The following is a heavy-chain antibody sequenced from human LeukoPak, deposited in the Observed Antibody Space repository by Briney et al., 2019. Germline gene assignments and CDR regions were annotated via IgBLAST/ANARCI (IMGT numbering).Heavy chain of an antibody. CDR2: INHSGST. J-gene: IGHJ3*02. D-gene: IGHD4-17*01. CDR3: ARDQGYGDYRIDAFDI. CDR1: GGSFSGYY. Sequence: SETLSLTCAVYGGSFSGYYWSWIRQPPGKGLEWIGEINHSGSTNYNPSLKSRVTISVDTSKNQFSLKLSSVTAADTAVYYCARDQGYGDYRIDAFDIWGQGTMVTVSS. V-gene: IGHV4-34*01.